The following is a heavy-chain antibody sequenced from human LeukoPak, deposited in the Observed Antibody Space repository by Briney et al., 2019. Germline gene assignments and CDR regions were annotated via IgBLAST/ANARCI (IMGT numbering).Heavy chain of an antibody. Sequence: GGSLRLSCAASGFTFSSYAMSWVRQAPGKGLEWVSAISGSGGSTYYADSVKGRFTISRDNSKNTLYLQMNSLRAEDTAVYYCAIVAGGNDFWSGSPGRFDPWGQGTLVTVSS. CDR2: ISGSGGST. CDR3: AIVAGGNDFWSGSPGRFDP. J-gene: IGHJ5*02. D-gene: IGHD3-3*01. V-gene: IGHV3-23*01. CDR1: GFTFSSYA.